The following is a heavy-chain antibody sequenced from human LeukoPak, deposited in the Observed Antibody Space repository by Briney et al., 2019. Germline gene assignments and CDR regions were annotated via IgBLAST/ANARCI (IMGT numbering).Heavy chain of an antibody. CDR2: ISGSGYTT. V-gene: IGHV3-23*01. D-gene: IGHD6-13*01. CDR3: AKDDDFGQQPGTFDY. J-gene: IGHJ4*02. Sequence: GGSLRLSCAASGFAFSDYAMTWVRQAPGKGLEWVSRISGSGYTTYYADSVKGRFTISRDNSKNTLYLQMNSLRAEDTAVYYCAKDDDFGQQPGTFDYWGQGTLVTVSS. CDR1: GFAFSDYA.